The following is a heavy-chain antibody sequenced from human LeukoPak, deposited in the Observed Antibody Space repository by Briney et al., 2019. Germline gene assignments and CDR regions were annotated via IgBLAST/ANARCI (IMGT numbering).Heavy chain of an antibody. J-gene: IGHJ4*02. CDR1: GYTFTSYG. Sequence: ASVKVSCKASGYTFTSYGISWVRQAPGQGVEGMGWISAYNGNTNYAQKLQGRVTMTTDTSTSTAYMELRSLRSDDTAVYYCAREDGDYDGRYFDYWGQGTLVTVSS. CDR3: AREDGDYDGRYFDY. CDR2: ISAYNGNT. V-gene: IGHV1-18*01. D-gene: IGHD4-17*01.